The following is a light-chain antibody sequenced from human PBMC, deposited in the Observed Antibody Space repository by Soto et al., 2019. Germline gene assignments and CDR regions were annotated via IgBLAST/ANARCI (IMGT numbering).Light chain of an antibody. CDR2: DVS. CDR3: SSYTSSATYV. CDR1: SSDVGAYNY. V-gene: IGLV2-14*01. Sequence: QSALTQPASVSGSPGQSITISCTGTSSDVGAYNYVSWYQQHPGKAPKLMIYDVSNRPSGLSNRFSGSKSGNTASLTISGLQAEDEADYCCSSYTSSATYVFGTGTKVTVL. J-gene: IGLJ1*01.